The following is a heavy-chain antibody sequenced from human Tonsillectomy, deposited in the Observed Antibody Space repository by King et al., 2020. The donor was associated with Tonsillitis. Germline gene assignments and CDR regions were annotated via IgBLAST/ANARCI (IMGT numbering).Heavy chain of an antibody. CDR3: TRSQAGSNWFDP. CDR1: GFSLSTDEMR. Sequence: TLKESGPALVKPTQTLTLTCTFSGFSLSTDEMRVSWFRQPPGKALEWLARIDWDDEKFYSTSLKTRLTISRDTSKNQVVLRMTNMDPGDTATYYCTRSQAGSNWFDPWGRGTLVTVSS. CDR2: IDWDDEK. J-gene: IGHJ5*02. V-gene: IGHV2-70*04.